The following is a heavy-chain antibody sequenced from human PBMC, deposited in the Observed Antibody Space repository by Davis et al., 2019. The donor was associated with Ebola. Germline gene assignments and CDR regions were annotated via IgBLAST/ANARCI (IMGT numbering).Heavy chain of an antibody. J-gene: IGHJ4*02. V-gene: IGHV1-69*13. CDR1: GGTFSNSA. D-gene: IGHD5-12*01. CDR2: IIPIFGAT. CDR3: ASSMGGYTGYGQG. Sequence: SVKVSCKATGGTFSNSAISWVRQAPGQGHEWMGGIIPIFGATTYAQKFQGRVTITADESTGTAYMELRTLRSEDTAVYYCASSMGGYTGYGQGWGQGTLVTVSS.